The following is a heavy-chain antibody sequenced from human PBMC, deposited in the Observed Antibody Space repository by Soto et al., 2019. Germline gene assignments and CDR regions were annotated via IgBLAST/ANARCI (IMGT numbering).Heavy chain of an antibody. D-gene: IGHD3-22*01. J-gene: IGHJ3*01. V-gene: IGHV3-9*01. CDR3: VKDFGYYYDYAFDV. CDR2: ISWNSAII. CDR1: RFTFDDYA. Sequence: EVQLEESGGGLVQAGRSLRLSCAASRFTFDDYALHWVRQAPGKGLEWVSVISWNSAIISYADSVKGRFSISRDNAKTYVYLQMDSLRPEDTVLYYCVKDFGYYYDYAFDVWGQGTMVTVS.